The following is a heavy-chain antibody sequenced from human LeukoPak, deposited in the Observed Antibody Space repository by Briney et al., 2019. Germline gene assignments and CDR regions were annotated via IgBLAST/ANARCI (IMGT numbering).Heavy chain of an antibody. Sequence: SETLSLTCAVSDGSISSGGYSWSWIRQPPGKGLEWIGYIYHSGSTYYNPSLKSRVTISVDRSKNQFSLKLSSVTAADTAVYYCASVYSGYDGYYFDYWGQGTLVTVSS. V-gene: IGHV4-30-2*01. CDR3: ASVYSGYDGYYFDY. CDR1: DGSISSGGYS. CDR2: IYHSGST. J-gene: IGHJ4*02. D-gene: IGHD5-12*01.